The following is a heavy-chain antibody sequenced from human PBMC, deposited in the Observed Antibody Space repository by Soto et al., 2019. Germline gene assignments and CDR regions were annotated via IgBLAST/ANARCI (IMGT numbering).Heavy chain of an antibody. CDR2: IFYSGST. Sequence: SETLSLTCTVSGGPISSGGYYWSWIRQHPGKGLEWIGYIFYSGSTYYNPSLKSRVSISVDTSKNQFSLKLSSVTAADTAVFYCARGPLTPYFDYWGQGALVTVS. V-gene: IGHV4-31*03. CDR3: ARGPLTPYFDY. J-gene: IGHJ4*02. CDR1: GGPISSGGYY. D-gene: IGHD7-27*01.